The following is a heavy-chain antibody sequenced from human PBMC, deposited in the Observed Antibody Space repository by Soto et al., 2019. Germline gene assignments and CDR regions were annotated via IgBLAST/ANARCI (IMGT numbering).Heavy chain of an antibody. CDR3: AGGRYCLAGRCFPNWFDS. CDR2: IYKSATT. CDR1: GDSISNLDYF. D-gene: IGHD2-15*01. V-gene: IGHV4-30-4*01. Sequence: SETLSLTCSVSGDSISNLDYFWAWIRQPPGQALEYIGSIYKSATTYDTPSFESRVAISVYTSKSQFSLNGTSVTASDTAVYFCAGGRYCLAGRCFPNWFDSWGQGALVTVSS. J-gene: IGHJ5*01.